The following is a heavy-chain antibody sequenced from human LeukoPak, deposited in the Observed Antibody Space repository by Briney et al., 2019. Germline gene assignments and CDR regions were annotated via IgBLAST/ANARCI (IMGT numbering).Heavy chain of an antibody. Sequence: PGESLKISCKGSGYSFTSYWIGWVRQMPGKGLEWMGIIYPGDSDTRYSPSFQGQVTISADKSISTAHLQWSSLKASDTAMYYCARHAETGDKAFDIWGQGTMVTVSS. CDR1: GYSFTSYW. J-gene: IGHJ3*02. V-gene: IGHV5-51*01. CDR2: IYPGDSDT. D-gene: IGHD7-27*01. CDR3: ARHAETGDKAFDI.